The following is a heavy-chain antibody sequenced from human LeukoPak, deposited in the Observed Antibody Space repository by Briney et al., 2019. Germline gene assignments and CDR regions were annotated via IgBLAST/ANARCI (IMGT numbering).Heavy chain of an antibody. V-gene: IGHV3-30*18. CDR2: ISYDGSNK. J-gene: IGHJ6*02. Sequence: PGGPLRLSCAASGFTFSSYGMHWVRQAPGKGLEWVAVISYDGSNKYYADSVKGRFTISRDNSKNTLYLQMNSLRAEDTAVYYCAKAAVYGNDVYYGMDVWGQGTTVTVSS. D-gene: IGHD5/OR15-5a*01. CDR3: AKAAVYGNDVYYGMDV. CDR1: GFTFSSYG.